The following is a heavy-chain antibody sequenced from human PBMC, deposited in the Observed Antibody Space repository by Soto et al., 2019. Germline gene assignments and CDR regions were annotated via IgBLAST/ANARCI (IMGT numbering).Heavy chain of an antibody. D-gene: IGHD3-22*01. J-gene: IGHJ4*02. V-gene: IGHV4-59*01. CDR3: AIAPMVLTRSYFDS. CDR2: ISSSGNT. CDR1: DGSISNFY. Sequence: QVHLRESGPGLVKPSETLSLSCTVSDGSISNFYWSWIRQPPGKGLEWIGYISSSGNTNYNPSLKSRVSISVDTSKNQFSLNLTSVTAADTAVYYCAIAPMVLTRSYFDSWGQGTPVTVSS.